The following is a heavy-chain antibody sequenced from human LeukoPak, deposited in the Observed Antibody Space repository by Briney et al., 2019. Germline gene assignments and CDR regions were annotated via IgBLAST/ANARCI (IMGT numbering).Heavy chain of an antibody. V-gene: IGHV3-66*01. CDR3: ARDRVLGIAAAAANYYYYGMDV. J-gene: IGHJ6*02. Sequence: PGGSLRLSCAASGFTVSSNYMSWVRQAPGKGLEWVSVIYSGGSTYYADSVKGRFTISRDNSKNTLYLQMNSLRAEDTAVYYCARDRVLGIAAAAANYYYYGMDVWGQGTTVTVSS. CDR2: IYSGGST. CDR1: GFTVSSNY. D-gene: IGHD6-13*01.